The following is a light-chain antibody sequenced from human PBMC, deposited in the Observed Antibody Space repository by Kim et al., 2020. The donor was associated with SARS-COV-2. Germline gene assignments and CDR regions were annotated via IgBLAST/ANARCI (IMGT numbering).Light chain of an antibody. CDR2: QDD. V-gene: IGLV3-1*01. CDR1: KLDKQY. CDR3: QVWDTNTWV. Sequence: GPPRPTASITCSENKLDKQYASWYQQKSGQSPVLVIFQDDKRPSGIPGRFSGSNSGNTATLTIGGAQAMDEADYYCQVWDTNTWVFGGGTQLTVL. J-gene: IGLJ2*01.